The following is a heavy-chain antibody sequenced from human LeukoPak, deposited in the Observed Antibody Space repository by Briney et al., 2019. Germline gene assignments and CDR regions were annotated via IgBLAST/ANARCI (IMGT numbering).Heavy chain of an antibody. V-gene: IGHV3-74*01. CDR1: GCTFSRSW. CDR2: IKSDESST. Sequence: PGGSLRLSCAAPGCTFSRSWMHWVRQAPGEGLVWVSRIKSDESSTTYADSVKGRFTISRDNAKNTVYLQMNSLRVEDTAVYYCARDGEAASGYASGGFDSWGQGTLVTVSS. CDR3: ARDGEAASGYASGGFDS. J-gene: IGHJ4*02. D-gene: IGHD5-12*01.